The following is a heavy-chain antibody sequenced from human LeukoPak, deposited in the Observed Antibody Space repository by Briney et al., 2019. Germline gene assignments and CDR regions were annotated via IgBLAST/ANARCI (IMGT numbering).Heavy chain of an antibody. CDR1: GFTFEDHG. Sequence: GGSLRLSCAASGFTFEDHGMGWVRQAPGKGLEWVSGINWNGDSTRYADSVKGRFTISRDNAKNSLYLQMNSLRAEDTAVYYCARRGYSYGGEFDYWGQGTLVTVSS. V-gene: IGHV3-20*04. CDR3: ARRGYSYGGEFDY. J-gene: IGHJ4*02. D-gene: IGHD5-18*01. CDR2: INWNGDST.